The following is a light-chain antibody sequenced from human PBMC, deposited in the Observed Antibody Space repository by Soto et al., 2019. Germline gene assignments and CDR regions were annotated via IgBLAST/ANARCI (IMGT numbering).Light chain of an antibody. CDR3: QHYNNWPQDYT. CDR2: DAS. CDR1: QSINSN. V-gene: IGKV3-15*01. J-gene: IGKJ2*01. Sequence: ETVMTQSPATLSVSPGERVTLSCTASQSINSNLAWSQQRPGQAPRALIYDASTRATAVPARFSGSGSGTEFTLTISSLQSADFAGYDCQHYNNWPQDYTFGQGTKLEIK.